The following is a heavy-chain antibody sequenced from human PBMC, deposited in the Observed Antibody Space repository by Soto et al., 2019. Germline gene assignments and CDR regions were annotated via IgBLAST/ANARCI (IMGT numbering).Heavy chain of an antibody. CDR1: GYTFTSYY. Sequence: VKVSCKASGYTFTSYYMHWVRQAPGQGLEWMGIINPSGGSTSYAQKFQGRATMTRNTSISTAYMELSGLRSEDTAVYYCARGPLRYFDHTNWFDPWGQGTLVTVSS. D-gene: IGHD3-9*01. J-gene: IGHJ5*02. CDR3: ARGPLRYFDHTNWFDP. V-gene: IGHV1-46*01. CDR2: INPSGGST.